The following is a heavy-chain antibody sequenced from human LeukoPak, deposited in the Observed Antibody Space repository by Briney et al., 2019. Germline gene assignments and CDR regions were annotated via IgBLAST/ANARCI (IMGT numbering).Heavy chain of an antibody. CDR1: GFTLSSYA. J-gene: IGHJ4*02. Sequence: PGGSLRLSCAASGFTLSSYAMSWVRQAPGKGLEWVSVIYSGGSTYYADSVKGRFTISRDNSKNTLYLQMNSLRAEDTAVYYCARGYGGKTPLDYWGQGTLVTVSS. V-gene: IGHV3-53*01. CDR3: ARGYGGKTPLDY. D-gene: IGHD4-23*01. CDR2: IYSGGST.